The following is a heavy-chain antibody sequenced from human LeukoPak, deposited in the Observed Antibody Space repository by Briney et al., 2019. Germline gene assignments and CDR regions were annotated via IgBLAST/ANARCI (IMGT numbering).Heavy chain of an antibody. J-gene: IGHJ4*02. V-gene: IGHV3-15*01. CDR2: IKNKADGGTT. Sequence: GGSLRLSCAASGFTFSNVWMTWVRLAPGKGLEWVGHIKNKADGGTTDYAAPVKGRFTISRDDSKNTMYLQMNSLKTEDTAVYYCSTDVPFTAGGAIVYWGQGTLVTVSS. CDR3: STDVPFTAGGAIVY. D-gene: IGHD3-16*02. CDR1: GFTFSNVW.